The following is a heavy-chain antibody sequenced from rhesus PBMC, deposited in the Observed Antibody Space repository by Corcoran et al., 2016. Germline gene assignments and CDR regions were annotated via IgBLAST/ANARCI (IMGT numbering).Heavy chain of an antibody. CDR3: ERVGWLVY. D-gene: IGHD2-21*01. CDR2: IKPRTGDT. CDR1: GYTFTDYY. Sequence: QVQLVQSGAEVKKPGSSVKVSCKASGYTFTDYYMHWGRQAPGQGLEWMGEIKPRTGDTNYAQKCQGRVTMNRDTATITAYMELSSLRSEDTAVYYCERVGWLVYWGQGVLVTVSS. V-gene: IGHV1-138*01. J-gene: IGHJ4*01.